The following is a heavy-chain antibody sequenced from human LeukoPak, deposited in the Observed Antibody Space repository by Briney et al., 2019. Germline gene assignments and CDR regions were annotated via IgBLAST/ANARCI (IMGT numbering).Heavy chain of an antibody. CDR3: ARGPPLNPSDPDSGCYYYFDY. CDR1: GYSISSGYF. D-gene: IGHD3-22*01. V-gene: IGHV4-34*01. J-gene: IGHJ4*02. Sequence: SETLSLTXAVSGYSISSGYFWTWIRQPPGKGLECIGEINHSGSTNYNPSLKSRVTISVDTSKNQFSLKLTSVTAADTAVYYCARGPPLNPSDPDSGCYYYFDYWGRGTLVTVS. CDR2: INHSGST.